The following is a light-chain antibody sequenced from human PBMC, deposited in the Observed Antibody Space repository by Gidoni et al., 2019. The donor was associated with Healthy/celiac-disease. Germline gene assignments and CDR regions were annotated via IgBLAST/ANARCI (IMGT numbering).Light chain of an antibody. J-gene: IGLJ7*01. Sequence: QSALTQPASVSGSPGQSITISCTGTSSDVGSYNLVAWYQQHPGKASKLMIYEVSKRPSGVSNRFSGSKSGNTASLTISALQAEDEADYYCCSYAGSSTPAVFGGGTQLTVL. CDR2: EVS. CDR3: CSYAGSSTPAV. CDR1: SSDVGSYNL. V-gene: IGLV2-23*02.